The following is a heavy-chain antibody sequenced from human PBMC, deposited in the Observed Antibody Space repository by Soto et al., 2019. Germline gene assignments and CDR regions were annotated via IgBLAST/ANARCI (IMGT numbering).Heavy chain of an antibody. V-gene: IGHV1-46*01. CDR3: ETDQEDWRFAY. Sequence: QVQLVQSGAAVKKPGASVTVSCKASGYTFTSYYMHWVRQAPGQGLEWIGIINPSGGSTSYAPKFKGRVTMTRDTATSTVYMELNSLRSEATAVYCCETDQEDWRFAYGGQGTMVTVSS. CDR2: INPSGGST. D-gene: IGHD2-15*01. CDR1: GYTFTSYY. J-gene: IGHJ4*02.